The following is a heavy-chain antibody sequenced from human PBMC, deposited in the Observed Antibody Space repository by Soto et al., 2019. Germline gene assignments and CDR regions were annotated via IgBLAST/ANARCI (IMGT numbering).Heavy chain of an antibody. J-gene: IGHJ6*02. CDR2: INSGGNT. Sequence: EVQLVESGGTLVQPGGSLRLSCAASGFDASVNCMTWVRQAPVKGLEWVSAINSGGNTFYADSVKGRFTISRDNSKNTLYLQMNSLSVEDTAMYYCVRENYYYGMDVWGQGTAVTVSS. CDR3: VRENYYYGMDV. V-gene: IGHV3-66*01. CDR1: GFDASVNC.